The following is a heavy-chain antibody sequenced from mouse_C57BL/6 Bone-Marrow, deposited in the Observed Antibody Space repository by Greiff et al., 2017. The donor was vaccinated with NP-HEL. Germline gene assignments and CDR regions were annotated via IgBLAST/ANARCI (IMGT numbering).Heavy chain of an antibody. CDR1: GYTFTDYY. Sequence: EVQLQQSGPELVKPGASVKISCKASGYTFTDYYMNWVKQSHGKSLEWIGDINPNNGGTSYNQKFKGKATLTVDKSASPAYMELRSLTSEDSAVYYCARGDGNYGMDYWGQGTSVTVSS. D-gene: IGHD2-1*01. J-gene: IGHJ4*01. V-gene: IGHV1-26*01. CDR3: ARGDGNYGMDY. CDR2: INPNNGGT.